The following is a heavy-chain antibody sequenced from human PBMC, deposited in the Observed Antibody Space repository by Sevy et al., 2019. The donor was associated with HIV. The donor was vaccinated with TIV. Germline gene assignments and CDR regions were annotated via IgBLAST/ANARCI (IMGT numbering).Heavy chain of an antibody. Sequence: ASVKVSCRASGYTFTGQYIHWVRQAPGQGLEWMGWINPNSGDTNYAQEFQGRVTMTRDTSISTAYMELSGLKSDDTAVYYCSRDLRLRGYSYGCFDYWGQGTLVTVSS. D-gene: IGHD5-18*01. CDR3: SRDLRLRGYSYGCFDY. J-gene: IGHJ4*02. CDR2: INPNSGDT. V-gene: IGHV1-2*02. CDR1: GYTFTGQY.